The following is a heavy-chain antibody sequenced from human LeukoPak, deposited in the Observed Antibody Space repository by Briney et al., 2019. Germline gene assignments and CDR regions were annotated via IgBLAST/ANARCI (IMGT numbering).Heavy chain of an antibody. CDR1: GFTFDDYA. CDR2: ISWNSGSI. V-gene: IGHV3-9*01. Sequence: PGGSLRLSCAASGFTFDDYAMHWVRQAPGKGLEWVSGISWNSGSIGYADSVKGRFTISRDNAKNSLYLQMNSLRAEDTALYYCAKGALYSSGWYGPYDYWGQGTLVTVSS. D-gene: IGHD6-19*01. CDR3: AKGALYSSGWYGPYDY. J-gene: IGHJ4*02.